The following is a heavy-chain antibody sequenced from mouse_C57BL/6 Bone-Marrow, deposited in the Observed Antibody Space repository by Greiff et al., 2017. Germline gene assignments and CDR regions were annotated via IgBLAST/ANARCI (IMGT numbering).Heavy chain of an antibody. V-gene: IGHV5-17*01. Sequence: EVQVVESGGGLVKPGGSLTLSCAASGFTFSDYGMHWVRQAPVKGLEWVAYISSGSSTLYYADTVKGRFTISRDTAKNPLFLQMTSLRSEDTAVYYCAREYFCRSSYFDYWGQGTTLTVSS. D-gene: IGHD5-1*01. CDR2: ISSGSSTL. J-gene: IGHJ2*01. CDR1: GFTFSDYG. CDR3: AREYFCRSSYFDY.